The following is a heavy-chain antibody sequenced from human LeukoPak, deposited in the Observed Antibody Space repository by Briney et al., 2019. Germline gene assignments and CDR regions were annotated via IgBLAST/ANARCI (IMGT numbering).Heavy chain of an antibody. J-gene: IGHJ1*01. D-gene: IGHD6-19*01. CDR1: GFTFSSYA. CDR2: ISGSGGGT. CDR3: ARSQGYSSGPAYFQH. V-gene: IGHV3-23*01. Sequence: PGGSLRLSCAASGFTFSSYAMSWVRQAPGKGLEWVSAISGSGGGTYYADSVKGRFTISRDNSKNTLYLQMNSLRAEDTAVYYCARSQGYSSGPAYFQHWGQGTLVTVSS.